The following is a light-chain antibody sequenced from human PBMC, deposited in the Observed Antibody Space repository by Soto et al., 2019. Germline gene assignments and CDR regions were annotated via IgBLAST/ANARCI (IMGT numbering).Light chain of an antibody. CDR3: QQSYSTPPIT. Sequence: DIQMTQSPSSLSASVGDRVTITCRASQSISSYLNWYQQKPGKAPKLLIYEASSLQSGVPSRFSGSGSGTDFTLTISSLQPEDFATYYCQQSYSTPPITFGQGTRLEIK. J-gene: IGKJ5*01. CDR2: EAS. V-gene: IGKV1-39*01. CDR1: QSISSY.